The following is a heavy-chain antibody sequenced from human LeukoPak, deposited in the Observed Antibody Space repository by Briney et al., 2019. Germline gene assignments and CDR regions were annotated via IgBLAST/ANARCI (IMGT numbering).Heavy chain of an antibody. CDR1: GFTFSTFW. CDR2: INSDGSTT. V-gene: IGHV3-74*01. Sequence: GGSLRLSCAASGFTFSTFWMHWVRQAPGKGLMWVSSINSDGSTTRNADSVKGRFTISRDNSKNTVYLQVNSLRAEDTAMYYCARRDDHNGRDYWGQGTLVTVSS. D-gene: IGHD5-24*01. J-gene: IGHJ4*02. CDR3: ARRDDHNGRDY.